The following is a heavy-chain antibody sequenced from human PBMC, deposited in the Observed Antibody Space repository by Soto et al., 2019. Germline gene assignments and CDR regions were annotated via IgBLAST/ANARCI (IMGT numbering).Heavy chain of an antibody. CDR1: GFIFENFG. CDR3: AKNQGVELVPLATVDWFDP. Sequence: LRLSCAASGFIFENFGMSWVRQAPGKGLEWISSISGSGFKKYYADSVKGRFTISRDNSKSTVYLELNNLSAEDTAVYHCAKNQGVELVPLATVDWFDPWGQGSVVTVAS. V-gene: IGHV3-23*01. CDR2: ISGSGFKK. D-gene: IGHD1-26*01. J-gene: IGHJ5*02.